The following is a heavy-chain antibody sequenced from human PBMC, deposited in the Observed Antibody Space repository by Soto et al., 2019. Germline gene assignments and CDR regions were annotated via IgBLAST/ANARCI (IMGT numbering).Heavy chain of an antibody. D-gene: IGHD4-17*01. Sequence: ASVKVSCKASGYTFTSYAMHWVRQAPGQGLEWMGWINPYNGNTNSAQKLQGRVTMTTDTSTSTAYMELRSLRSDDTAVYYCARNDYGDYDDALDIWGQGTMVTVSS. V-gene: IGHV1-18*01. J-gene: IGHJ3*02. CDR2: INPYNGNT. CDR1: GYTFTSYA. CDR3: ARNDYGDYDDALDI.